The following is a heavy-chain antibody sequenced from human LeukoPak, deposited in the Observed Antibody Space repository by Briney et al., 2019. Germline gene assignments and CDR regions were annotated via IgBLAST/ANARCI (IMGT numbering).Heavy chain of an antibody. J-gene: IGHJ4*02. Sequence: GGSLRLSCAASGFIFSSYALTWVRQAPGKGLEWVSTISGSGGSTYYADSVKGRFTISRDNSKNTLYLQMYSLRAEDTAVYYCAQVRSGWCPFDYWGQRTLVTVSS. CDR1: GFIFSSYA. CDR3: AQVRSGWCPFDY. D-gene: IGHD6-19*01. V-gene: IGHV3-23*01. CDR2: ISGSGGST.